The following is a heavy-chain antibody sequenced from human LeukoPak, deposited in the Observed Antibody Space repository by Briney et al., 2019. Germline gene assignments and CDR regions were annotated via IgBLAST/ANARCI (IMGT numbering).Heavy chain of an antibody. Sequence: GASVKVSCKASGNIFTSYGISWVRQAPGQGLEWMGWISAYNGNTNYAQKLQGRVTMTTDTSTSTAYMELRSLRSDDTAVYYCARDLSYDILTGGNTDYWGQGTLVTVSS. CDR3: ARDLSYDILTGGNTDY. CDR2: ISAYNGNT. D-gene: IGHD3-9*01. V-gene: IGHV1-18*01. J-gene: IGHJ4*02. CDR1: GNIFTSYG.